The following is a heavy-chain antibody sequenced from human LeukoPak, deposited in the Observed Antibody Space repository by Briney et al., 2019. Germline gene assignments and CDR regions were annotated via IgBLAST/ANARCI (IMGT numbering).Heavy chain of an antibody. J-gene: IGHJ4*02. CDR1: GFTFSRYS. D-gene: IGHD3-22*01. Sequence: PGGSLRLSCAASGFTFSRYSMNWVRQAPGKGLEWVASISSTSTFIYSADSVKGRFTISRDTAKNSLYLQMNSLRAEDTAVYYCARDYYDSSGYYTQIDYWGQGTLVTVSS. CDR3: ARDYYDSSGYYTQIDY. CDR2: ISSTSTFI. V-gene: IGHV3-21*01.